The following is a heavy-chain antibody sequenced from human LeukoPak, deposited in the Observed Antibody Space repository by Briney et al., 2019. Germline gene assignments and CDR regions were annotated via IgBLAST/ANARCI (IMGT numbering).Heavy chain of an antibody. J-gene: IGHJ4*02. CDR3: ARDWDSSSWYIDY. Sequence: GGSLRLSCAASGFTFDDYAMHWVRQAPGKGLEWVSGISWNSGSIGYADSVKGRFTISRDNSKNTLYLQMNSLRAEDTAVYYCARDWDSSSWYIDYWGQGTLVTVSS. CDR1: GFTFDDYA. CDR2: ISWNSGSI. D-gene: IGHD6-13*01. V-gene: IGHV3-9*01.